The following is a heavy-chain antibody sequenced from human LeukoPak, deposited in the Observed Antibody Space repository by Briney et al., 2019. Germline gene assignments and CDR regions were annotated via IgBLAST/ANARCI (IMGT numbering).Heavy chain of an antibody. V-gene: IGHV3-23*01. CDR1: GFTFSSYA. CDR3: AKSRYSSGWSSYYFDY. Sequence: QPGGSLRLSCAASGFTFSSYAMSWVRQAPGKGLEWVPAISGSGGSTYYADSVKGRFTISRDNSKNTLYLQMNSLRAEDTAVYYCAKSRYSSGWSSYYFDYWGQGTLVTVSS. J-gene: IGHJ4*02. CDR2: ISGSGGST. D-gene: IGHD6-19*01.